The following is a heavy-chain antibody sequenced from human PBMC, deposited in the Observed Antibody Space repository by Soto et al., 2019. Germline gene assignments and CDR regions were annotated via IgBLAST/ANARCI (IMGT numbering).Heavy chain of an antibody. CDR1: GGTFSSYT. CDR2: IIPILGIA. V-gene: IGHV1-69*04. D-gene: IGHD2-2*01. CDR3: ARDSVVVVPAAMGAFDI. Sequence: SVKVSCKASGGTFSSYTISWVRQAPGQGLEWMGRIIPILGIANYAQKFQGRVTITADKSASTAYMELSSLRSEDTAVYYCARDSVVVVPAAMGAFDIWGQGTMVTVSS. J-gene: IGHJ3*02.